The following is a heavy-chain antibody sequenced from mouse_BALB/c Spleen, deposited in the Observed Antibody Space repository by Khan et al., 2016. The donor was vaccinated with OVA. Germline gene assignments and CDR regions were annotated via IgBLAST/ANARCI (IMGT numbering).Heavy chain of an antibody. CDR2: INPHNDGA. CDR1: GYSFTNYI. CDR3: ARDYGRSFWFAY. J-gene: IGHJ3*01. D-gene: IGHD1-1*01. Sequence: VQLQQSGPELVKPGASVKMSCKASGYSFTNYIIHWVKQEPGQGLEWIGYINPHNDGAKYNEKFKGKATLTSDKSSSTAYMELSGLTSEDSADYYCARDYGRSFWFAYWGQGTLVTVSA. V-gene: IGHV1S136*01.